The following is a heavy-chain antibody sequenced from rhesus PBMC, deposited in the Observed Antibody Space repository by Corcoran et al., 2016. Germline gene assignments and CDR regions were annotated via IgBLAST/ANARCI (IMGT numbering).Heavy chain of an antibody. CDR1: GGSISSSY. Sequence: QLQLQESGPGLVKPSETLSLTCAVSGGSISSSYWSWIRQAPGKGLEWIGYIYGSGSSTNYNPSLKSRVTRSVDTSKNQFSLKLSSVTAADTAVYYCARVRSSGWYRYYFDYWGQGVLVTVSS. J-gene: IGHJ4*01. V-gene: IGHV4-169*01. CDR3: ARVRSSGWYRYYFDY. D-gene: IGHD6-31*01. CDR2: IYGSGSST.